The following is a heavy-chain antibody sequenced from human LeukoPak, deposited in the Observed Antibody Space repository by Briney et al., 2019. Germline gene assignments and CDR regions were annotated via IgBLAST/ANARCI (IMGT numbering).Heavy chain of an antibody. CDR3: ARSTGWSSDLLDY. D-gene: IGHD6-19*01. CDR1: GGSISSHY. CDR2: IYISGTT. V-gene: IGHV4-4*07. J-gene: IGHJ4*02. Sequence: SETLSLACTVSGGSISSHYWSWIRQPAGKGLEWIGRIYISGTTNYNPTLRSRVTMSLDTSQNQFSLKLTSVNAADTAVYYCARSTGWSSDLLDYWGQGALVTVSS.